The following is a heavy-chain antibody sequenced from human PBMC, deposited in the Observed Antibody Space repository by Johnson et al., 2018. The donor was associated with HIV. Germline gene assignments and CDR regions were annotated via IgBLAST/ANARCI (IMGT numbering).Heavy chain of an antibody. CDR2: IWYDGSNK. Sequence: QVQLVESGGGVVQPGRSLRLSCAASGFTFDTYGMHWVRQAPGKGLEWVAVIWYDGSNKYYADSVKGRFTISRDNAKNSLYLQMNSLTVEDTALYYCARADRDSGTYHDAFDIWGQGTMVTVSS. CDR3: ARADRDSGTYHDAFDI. V-gene: IGHV3-33*01. CDR1: GFTFDTYG. D-gene: IGHD1-26*01. J-gene: IGHJ3*02.